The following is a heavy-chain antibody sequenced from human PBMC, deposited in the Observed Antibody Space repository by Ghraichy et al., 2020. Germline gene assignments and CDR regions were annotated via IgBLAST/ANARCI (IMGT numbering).Heavy chain of an antibody. CDR2: IKSKTDGGTT. J-gene: IGHJ4*02. CDR3: TTTSILARGYYYKSFDY. D-gene: IGHD3-22*01. Sequence: GGSLRLSCAASGFTFSNAWMSWVRQAPGKGLEWVGRIKSKTDGGTTDYAAPVKGRFTISRDDSKNTLYLQMNSLKTEDTAVYYCTTTSILARGYYYKSFDYWGQGTLVTVSS. V-gene: IGHV3-15*01. CDR1: GFTFSNAW.